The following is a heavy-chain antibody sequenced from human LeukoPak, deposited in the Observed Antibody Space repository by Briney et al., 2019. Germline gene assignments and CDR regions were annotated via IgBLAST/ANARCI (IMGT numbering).Heavy chain of an antibody. V-gene: IGHV3-7*01. Sequence: GGSLRLSCAASGFGFSNYWMSWVRQAPGKGLEWVANIDPHGSETQYVGSVKGRFTTSRDNAKNSLYVQMNSLRAEDTAIYYCARIWYFGDNNWRYFDYWGQGTLVTVAS. CDR2: IDPHGSET. D-gene: IGHD1-1*01. J-gene: IGHJ4*03. CDR1: GFGFSNYW. CDR3: ARIWYFGDNNWRYFDY.